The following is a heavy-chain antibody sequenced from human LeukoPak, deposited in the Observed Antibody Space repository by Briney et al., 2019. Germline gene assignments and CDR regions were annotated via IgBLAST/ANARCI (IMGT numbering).Heavy chain of an antibody. CDR1: GGSISSGSYY. V-gene: IGHV4-61*02. CDR3: ASEYYYDSSAHSGAFDI. Sequence: SETLSLTCTVSGGSISSGSYYWSWIRQPAGKGLEWIGRIYTSGSTNYNPSLKSRVTISVDTSKNQFSLKLSSVTAADTAVYYCASEYYYDSSAHSGAFDIWGQGTMVTVSS. CDR2: IYTSGST. J-gene: IGHJ3*02. D-gene: IGHD3-22*01.